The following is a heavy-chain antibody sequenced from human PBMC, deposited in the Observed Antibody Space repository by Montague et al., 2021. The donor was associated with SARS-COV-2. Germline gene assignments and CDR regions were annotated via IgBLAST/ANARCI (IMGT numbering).Heavy chain of an antibody. CDR2: ISDSGST. Sequence: SETLSLTCTVSGDSISSFYWSWFRQPPGKGLEWIGYISDSGSTNYNPSLTGRVTMSVDTSKNQSSLKVNSVTAADTAVYYCARHYSATLPAVYWGQGTLVTVSS. CDR3: ARHYSATLPAVY. CDR1: GDSISSFY. D-gene: IGHD2-15*01. V-gene: IGHV4-59*08. J-gene: IGHJ4*02.